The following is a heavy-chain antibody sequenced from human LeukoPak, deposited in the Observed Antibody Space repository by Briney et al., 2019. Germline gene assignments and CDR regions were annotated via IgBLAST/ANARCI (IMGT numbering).Heavy chain of an antibody. CDR3: AKDLAGDSYIHYFDY. CDR1: GFTFSSYA. D-gene: IGHD2-21*02. J-gene: IGHJ4*02. Sequence: PGGSLRLSCAASGFTFSSYAMSWVRQAPGKGLEWVSAISGSGGSTYYADSVKGRFTISRDKSKNTLYLQMNSLRAEDTAVYYCAKDLAGDSYIHYFDYWGQGTLVTVSS. V-gene: IGHV3-23*01. CDR2: ISGSGGST.